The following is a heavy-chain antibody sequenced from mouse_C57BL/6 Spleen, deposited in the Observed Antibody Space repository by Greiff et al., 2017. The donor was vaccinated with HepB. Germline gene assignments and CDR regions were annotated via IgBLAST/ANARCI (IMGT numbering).Heavy chain of an antibody. D-gene: IGHD4-1*01. V-gene: IGHV6-3*01. CDR1: GFTFSNYW. J-gene: IGHJ3*01. CDR3: TGGNWMGAWFAY. CDR2: IRLKSDNYAT. Sequence: EVKLQESGGGLVQPGGSMKLSCVASGFTFSNYWMNWVRQSPEKGLEWVAQIRLKSDNYATHYAESVKGRFTISRDDSKSSVYLQMNNLRAEDTGIYYCTGGNWMGAWFAYWGQGTLVTVSA.